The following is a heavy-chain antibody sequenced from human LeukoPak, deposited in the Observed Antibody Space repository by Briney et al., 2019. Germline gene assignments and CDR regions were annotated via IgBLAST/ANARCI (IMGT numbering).Heavy chain of an antibody. CDR2: IYWDDDK. V-gene: IGHV2-5*02. CDR1: GFSLNTHRVG. D-gene: IGHD2-21*01. J-gene: IGHJ2*01. Sequence: SGPTLVKPTQTLTLTCTFSGFSLNTHRVGVGWIRQPPGKALEGLALIYWDDDKRYSPSLRTRLTITKEISKNQVVLTMTNMASVDTGTYFCLRISRSFVVASDWFFDLWGRGTLVTVSS. CDR3: LRISRSFVVASDWFFDL.